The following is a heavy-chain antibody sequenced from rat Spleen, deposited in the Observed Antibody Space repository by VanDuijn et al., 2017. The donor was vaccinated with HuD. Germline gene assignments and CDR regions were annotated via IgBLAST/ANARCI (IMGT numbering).Heavy chain of an antibody. CDR2: ISSGGGNT. CDR3: ARPNYGGYWFAY. CDR1: GFTFSNYA. V-gene: IGHV5S23*01. J-gene: IGHJ3*01. D-gene: IGHD1-11*01. Sequence: EVQLVESGGGLVQPGRPLKLSCAASGFTFSNYAMHWIRQAPTKGLEWVASISSGGGNTYYRDSVKGRFITSRDNAKSILYLQMDSLRSEDTATYYCARPNYGGYWFAYWGQGTLVTVSS.